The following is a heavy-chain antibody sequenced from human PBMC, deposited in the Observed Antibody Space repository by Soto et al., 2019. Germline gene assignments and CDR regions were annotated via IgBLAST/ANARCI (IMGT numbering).Heavy chain of an antibody. CDR2: ITEDGSGT. D-gene: IGHD2-8*01. CDR3: VRGTNGWRGMDY. Sequence: VHLVESGGGVVQPGRSLRLSCEASGFTFSAFGIHWVRQAPGKGPVWVSRITEDGSGTTYADSVKGRFTVTRDNAKNTMYLQMSGLGAEDTAVYHCVRGTNGWRGMDYWGQGTLVTVSS. V-gene: IGHV3-74*02. CDR1: GFTFSAFG. J-gene: IGHJ4*02.